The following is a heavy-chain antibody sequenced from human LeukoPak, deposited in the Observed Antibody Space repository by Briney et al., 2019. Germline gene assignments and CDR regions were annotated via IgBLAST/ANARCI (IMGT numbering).Heavy chain of an antibody. V-gene: IGHV1-69*13. J-gene: IGHJ5*02. CDR1: GGTFSSYA. Sequence: SVKVSCKASGGTFSSYAISWVRQAPGQGLEWMGGIIPILGTANYAQKFQGRVTITADESTSTAYMELSSLRSEDTAVYYCARCRSGTPNWFDPWGQGTLVTVSS. CDR2: IIPILGTA. CDR3: ARCRSGTPNWFDP. D-gene: IGHD6-25*01.